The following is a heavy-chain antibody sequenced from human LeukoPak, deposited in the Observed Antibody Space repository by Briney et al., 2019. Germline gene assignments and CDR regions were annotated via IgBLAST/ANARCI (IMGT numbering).Heavy chain of an antibody. V-gene: IGHV3-48*04. Sequence: PGGSLRLSCAASGFTFSSYSMNWVRQAPGKGLEWVSYISSSGSTIYYADSVKGRFTISRDNAKNSLYLQMNSLRAEDTAVYYCARVGVVPANDAFDIWGQGTMVTVSS. CDR1: GFTFSSYS. D-gene: IGHD2-2*01. J-gene: IGHJ3*02. CDR2: ISSSGSTI. CDR3: ARVGVVPANDAFDI.